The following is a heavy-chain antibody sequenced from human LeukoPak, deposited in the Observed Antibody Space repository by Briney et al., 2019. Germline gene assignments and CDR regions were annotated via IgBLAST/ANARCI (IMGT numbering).Heavy chain of an antibody. Sequence: GGSLRLSCAASGFTFSSYSMNWVRQAPGKGLEWVSSISSSSSYIYYADSVKGRFTISRDNAKNSLYLQMNSLRAEDTAVYYCAREYCSSTSCYNDAFDIWGQGAMVTVSS. D-gene: IGHD2-2*02. V-gene: IGHV3-21*01. CDR1: GFTFSSYS. CDR2: ISSSSSYI. CDR3: AREYCSSTSCYNDAFDI. J-gene: IGHJ3*02.